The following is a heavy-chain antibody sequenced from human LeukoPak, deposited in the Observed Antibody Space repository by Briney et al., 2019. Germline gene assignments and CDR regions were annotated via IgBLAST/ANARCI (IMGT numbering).Heavy chain of an antibody. D-gene: IGHD2-2*01. V-gene: IGHV3-30*04. CDR1: GFTFSSYA. CDR2: ISYDGSNK. Sequence: GGSLRLSCAASGFTFSSYAMHWVRQAPGKGLEWVAVISYDGSNKYYADSVKGRFTISRDNSKNTLYLQMNSLRAEDTAVYYCARDSKIVVVPAAGYYYYYGMDVWGKGTTVTVSS. CDR3: ARDSKIVVVPAAGYYYYYGMDV. J-gene: IGHJ6*04.